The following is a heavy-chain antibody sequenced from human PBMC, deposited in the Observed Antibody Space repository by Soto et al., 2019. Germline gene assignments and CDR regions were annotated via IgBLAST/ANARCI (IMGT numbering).Heavy chain of an antibody. J-gene: IGHJ4*02. D-gene: IGHD2-15*01. CDR3: SNDPDYCSGGRCYAPGH. CDR1: GFTFSNHG. V-gene: IGHV3-30*18. Sequence: QVQLVESGGGVVQPGRSLRLSCAASGFTFSNHGMHWVRQAPGKGLEWVAIISYDGSNKYYADSVKGRFAISRDNSKNTLYLQMNSLRAEDTAVYYCSNDPDYCSGGRCYAPGHWGQGTLVSVSS. CDR2: ISYDGSNK.